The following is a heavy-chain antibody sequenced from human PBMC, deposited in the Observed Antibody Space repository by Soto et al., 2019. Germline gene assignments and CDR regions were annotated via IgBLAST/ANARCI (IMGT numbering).Heavy chain of an antibody. D-gene: IGHD2-21*01. Sequence: SETLSLTCTVSGDSIGSGNKYWSWIRQAPGKGLEWIGYIFPSGTTYYNPSLKSRLTMSLETSQNQFSLQLNSVTAADTDDYFCARVPSPFDFYYAMDVWGQGTTVTVYS. CDR3: ARVPSPFDFYYAMDV. CDR2: IFPSGTT. J-gene: IGHJ6*02. V-gene: IGHV4-30-4*02. CDR1: GDSIGSGNKY.